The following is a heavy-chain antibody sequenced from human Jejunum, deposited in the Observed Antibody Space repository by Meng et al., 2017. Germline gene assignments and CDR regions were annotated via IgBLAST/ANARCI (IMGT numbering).Heavy chain of an antibody. Sequence: QLQLQESGPGLVQPSETLSLTCIVSGASISGADYYWSWIRQPPGKGLEWIGYIYYSGATYSNPSLKSRATISIDTSKNQFSLRLTSVTAADTAIYYCARVQMVRLFDSWGQGALVTVSS. D-gene: IGHD5-18*01. J-gene: IGHJ4*02. CDR1: GASISGADYY. CDR2: IYYSGAT. CDR3: ARVQMVRLFDS. V-gene: IGHV4-30-4*01.